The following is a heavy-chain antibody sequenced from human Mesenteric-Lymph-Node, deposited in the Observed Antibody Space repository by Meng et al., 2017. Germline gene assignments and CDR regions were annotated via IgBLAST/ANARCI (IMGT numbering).Heavy chain of an antibody. J-gene: IGHJ4*02. D-gene: IGHD4-17*01. CDR1: GGSLSGYF. V-gene: IGHV4-4*07. CDR2: ISTSGST. Sequence: QGQLQESGPGLVKPSETLSLICTVSGGSLSGYFWTWIRQPAGKGLEWIGRISTSGSTNHNPSLKSRVTMSVDTSKNQFSLKLSSVTAADTAVHYCARGPTTYFDYWGQGTLVTVSS. CDR3: ARGPTTYFDY.